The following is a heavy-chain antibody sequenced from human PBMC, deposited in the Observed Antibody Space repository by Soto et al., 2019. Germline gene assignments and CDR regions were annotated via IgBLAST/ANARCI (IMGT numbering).Heavy chain of an antibody. Sequence: HAVSLRLSCSASPSPVSSYSMSWVRTAPGKGLEWVSVIGGSGGSTYYADSVKGRFTVSRDNSKKTMSLQMNSLRAEDTAVYYCAKVSGDSGGYYGDRIDYWGQGNLVTVSS. CDR1: PSPVSSYS. V-gene: IGHV3-23*01. J-gene: IGHJ4*02. D-gene: IGHD3-22*01. CDR3: AKVSGDSGGYYGDRIDY. CDR2: IGGSGGST.